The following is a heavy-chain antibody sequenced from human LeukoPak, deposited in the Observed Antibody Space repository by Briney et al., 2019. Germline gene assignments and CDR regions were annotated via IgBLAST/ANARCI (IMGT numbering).Heavy chain of an antibody. J-gene: IGHJ4*02. CDR1: GFTFSSYG. D-gene: IGHD5-24*01. CDR2: ISGSGGST. Sequence: PGRSLTLSCAASGFTFSSYGMHWVRQAPGKGLEWVSAISGSGGSTYYADSVKGRFTISRGNSKNTLYLQMNSLRAEDTAVYYCAKDLKNRRDGYNSLDYWGQGTLVTVSS. V-gene: IGHV3-23*01. CDR3: AKDLKNRRDGYNSLDY.